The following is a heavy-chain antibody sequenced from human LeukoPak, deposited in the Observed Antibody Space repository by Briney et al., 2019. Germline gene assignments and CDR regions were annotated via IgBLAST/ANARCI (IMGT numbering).Heavy chain of an antibody. CDR3: ARDLSGVTGYTYGRGIDY. CDR2: ISYDGSNK. CDR1: GFTFSSYG. J-gene: IGHJ4*02. D-gene: IGHD5-18*01. Sequence: GGSLRLSCAASGFTFSSYGMHWVRQAPGKGLEWVAVISYDGSNKYYADSVKGRFTISRDNAKSSLYLQMNSLRAEDTAIYYCARDLSGVTGYTYGRGIDYWGQGTLVTVSS. V-gene: IGHV3-30*03.